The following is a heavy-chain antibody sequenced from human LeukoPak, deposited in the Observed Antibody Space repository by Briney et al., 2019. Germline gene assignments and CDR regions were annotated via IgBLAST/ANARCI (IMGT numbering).Heavy chain of an antibody. CDR2: VSGSGGST. Sequence: GGSLRLSCVASGFTFSSSAMSWVRQAPGKGLEWVSAVSGSGGSTYYADSVKGRFTISRDNSKNTLYLQMNSLRAEDTAVYYCASMKERFLEWLGAFDIWGQGTMVTVSS. J-gene: IGHJ3*02. D-gene: IGHD3-3*01. V-gene: IGHV3-23*01. CDR1: GFTFSSSA. CDR3: ASMKERFLEWLGAFDI.